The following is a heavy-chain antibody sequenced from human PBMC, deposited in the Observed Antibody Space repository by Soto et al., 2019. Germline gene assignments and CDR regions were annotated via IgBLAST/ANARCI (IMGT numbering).Heavy chain of an antibody. V-gene: IGHV4-34*01. J-gene: IGHJ5*02. CDR3: AIICSNGVCVGWFDP. CDR1: GGSFSGYY. D-gene: IGHD2-8*01. CDR2: INHSGST. Sequence: PSETLSLTCAVYGGSFSGYYWSWIRQPPGKGLEWIGEINHSGSTNYNPSLKSRVTISVDTSKNQFSLKLSSVTAADTAVYYCAIICSNGVCVGWFDPWGQGTLVIVSA.